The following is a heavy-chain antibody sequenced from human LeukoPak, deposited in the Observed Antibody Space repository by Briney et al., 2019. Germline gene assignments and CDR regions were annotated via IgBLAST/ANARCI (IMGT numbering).Heavy chain of an antibody. D-gene: IGHD1-26*01. V-gene: IGHV4-30-2*01. J-gene: IGHJ4*02. CDR1: GDSFSSGGYY. Sequence: PSQTLSLTCNVSGDSFSSGGYYWSWIRQPPGKGLEWIGYIYHTGSMYYNPSLKNRVTISVDTSKNQFSLKVNSVTAADTAVYYCARLAVGSYSQFDYWGQGTLVTVSS. CDR2: IYHTGSM. CDR3: ARLAVGSYSQFDY.